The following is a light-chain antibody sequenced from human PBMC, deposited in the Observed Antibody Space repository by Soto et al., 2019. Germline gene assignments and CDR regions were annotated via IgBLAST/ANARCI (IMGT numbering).Light chain of an antibody. CDR1: QSVYSN. CDR2: GAS. J-gene: IGKJ1*01. Sequence: EIVMTQSPDTLSVSPGERATLSCRASQSVYSNLAWYQQKPGQAPRLLIYGASTRATGIPARFSGSGSGTEFSLTISSLQSEDFAVYYCHQYNDWWTFGQGTKVXIK. CDR3: HQYNDWWT. V-gene: IGKV3-15*01.